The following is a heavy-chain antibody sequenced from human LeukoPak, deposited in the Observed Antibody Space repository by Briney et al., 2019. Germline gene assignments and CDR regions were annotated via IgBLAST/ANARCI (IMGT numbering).Heavy chain of an antibody. CDR2: ISPSGGST. CDR3: ARDRGLNVCPSDY. Sequence: ASVKVSCKASGYTFTNYYIHWVRQAPGQGLEWMGVISPSGGSTSYAQKFQGRLTMTRDTSTSTVDMELSSLRSEDTAVYYCARDRGLNVCPSDYWGQGILVIVSS. J-gene: IGHJ4*02. D-gene: IGHD3-10*01. V-gene: IGHV1-46*01. CDR1: GYTFTNYY.